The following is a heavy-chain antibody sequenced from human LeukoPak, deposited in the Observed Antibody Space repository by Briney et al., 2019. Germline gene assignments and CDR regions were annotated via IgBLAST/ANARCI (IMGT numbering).Heavy chain of an antibody. CDR1: GGSFSGYY. Sequence: PSETLPLTCAVYGGSFSGYYWSWVRQAPVKGLEWVSVIYSGGSTYYADSVKGRFTISRDNSKNTLYLQMNSLRAEDTAVYYCARDRKTTVTTFYYYGMDVWGQGTTVTVSS. CDR3: ARDRKTTVTTFYYYGMDV. D-gene: IGHD4-11*01. V-gene: IGHV3-66*01. CDR2: IYSGGST. J-gene: IGHJ6*02.